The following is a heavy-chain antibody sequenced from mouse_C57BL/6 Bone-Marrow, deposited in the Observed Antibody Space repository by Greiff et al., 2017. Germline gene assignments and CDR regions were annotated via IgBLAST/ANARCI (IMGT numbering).Heavy chain of an antibody. J-gene: IGHJ3*01. CDR2: IYPRSGNT. V-gene: IGHV1-81*01. Sequence: VQLQQSGAELARPGASVKLSCKASGYTFTSYGISWVKQRTGQGLEWIGEIYPRSGNTYYNEKFKGKATLTADKSSSTAYMELRSLTSEDSAVYFCARWSGYYMAWFAYWGQGTLVTVSA. D-gene: IGHD2-3*01. CDR3: ARWSGYYMAWFAY. CDR1: GYTFTSYG.